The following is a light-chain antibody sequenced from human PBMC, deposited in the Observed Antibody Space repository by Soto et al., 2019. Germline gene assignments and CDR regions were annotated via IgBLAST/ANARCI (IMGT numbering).Light chain of an antibody. V-gene: IGLV1-44*01. CDR1: SSNIGSNS. CDR2: YNN. Sequence: VLTQPPSASGTPGQRVTISCSGSSSNIGSNSVNWFQQFPGAAPKVLIYYNNRRPSGVPDRFSGSKSGTSASLAISGLQSEDEADYYCAAWDDSLNGVIFGGGTKLTVL. J-gene: IGLJ2*01. CDR3: AAWDDSLNGVI.